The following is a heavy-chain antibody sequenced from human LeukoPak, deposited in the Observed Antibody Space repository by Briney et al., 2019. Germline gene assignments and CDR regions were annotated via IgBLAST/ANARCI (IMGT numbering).Heavy chain of an antibody. CDR1: GGSISSGSYY. CDR3: ARDGNDYGGNFDY. J-gene: IGHJ4*02. D-gene: IGHD4-23*01. Sequence: PSQTLSLTCTVSGGSISSGSYYWSWIRQPAGKGLEWIGRIYTSGSTNYNPSLKSRVTISVDTSKNQFSLKLSSVTAADTAVYYCARDGNDYGGNFDYWGQGTLVTVSS. V-gene: IGHV4-61*02. CDR2: IYTSGST.